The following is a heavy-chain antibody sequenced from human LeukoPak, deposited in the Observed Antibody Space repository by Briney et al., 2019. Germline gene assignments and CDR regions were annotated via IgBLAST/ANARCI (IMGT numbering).Heavy chain of an antibody. CDR2: ISWNSGSI. D-gene: IGHD6-19*01. CDR1: GFTFDDYA. CDR3: AQDRFVSSGRDDY. V-gene: IGHV3-9*01. J-gene: IGHJ4*02. Sequence: GGSLRLSCAASGFTFDDYAMHWVRQAPGKGLEWVSGISWNSGSIGYADSVKGRFTISRDNAKNSLYLQMTNLRVEDTAVYFCAQDRFVSSGRDDYWGQGTLVTVSS.